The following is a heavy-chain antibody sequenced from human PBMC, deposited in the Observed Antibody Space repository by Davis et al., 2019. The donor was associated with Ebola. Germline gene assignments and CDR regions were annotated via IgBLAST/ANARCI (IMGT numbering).Heavy chain of an antibody. CDR3: AKEGDSSGYYFEDYFDY. D-gene: IGHD3-22*01. CDR1: GFTFSSYA. J-gene: IGHJ4*02. CDR2: ISYDGSNK. Sequence: PGGSLRLSCAASGFTFSSYAMHWVRQAPGKGLEWVAVISYDGSNKYYADSVKGRFTISRDNSKNTLYLQMNSLRAEDTAVYYCAKEGDSSGYYFEDYFDYWGQGTLVTVSS. V-gene: IGHV3-30-3*02.